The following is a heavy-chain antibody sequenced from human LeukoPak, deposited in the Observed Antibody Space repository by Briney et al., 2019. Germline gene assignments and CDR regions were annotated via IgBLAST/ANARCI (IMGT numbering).Heavy chain of an antibody. D-gene: IGHD6-13*01. Sequence: PGGSLRLSCAASGFTFNKFAMSWVRQAPGKGLEWVSGIIENGGETYYADSVRGRFTISRDNPKNTLYLQMNSLRAEDTAVYYCAKDYEYNSNTWYFHWGRGTLVSVSS. V-gene: IGHV3-23*01. CDR3: AKDYEYNSNTWYFH. CDR2: IIENGGET. CDR1: GFTFNKFA. J-gene: IGHJ4*02.